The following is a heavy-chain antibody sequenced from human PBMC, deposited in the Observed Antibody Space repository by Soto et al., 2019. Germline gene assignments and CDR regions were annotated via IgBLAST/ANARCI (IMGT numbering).Heavy chain of an antibody. Sequence: QVQLQESGPGLVRPSETLSLTCTVSGGSITSGAYHWNWIRQAPGKGLEWIGYTYYNGNSYYNPSLRSRASISLDTSKNQFTLRLSSVTAADTAVYFCASLPGYYGNSGSDYWGQGTLVAVSS. CDR3: ASLPGYYGNSGSDY. J-gene: IGHJ4*02. V-gene: IGHV4-30-4*01. CDR1: GGSITSGAYH. CDR2: TYYNGNS. D-gene: IGHD3-22*01.